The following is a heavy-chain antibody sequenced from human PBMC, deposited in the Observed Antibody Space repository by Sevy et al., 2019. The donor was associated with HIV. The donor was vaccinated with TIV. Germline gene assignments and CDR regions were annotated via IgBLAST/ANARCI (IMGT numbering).Heavy chain of an antibody. V-gene: IGHV3-48*03. J-gene: IGHJ5*02. CDR3: ARVDANYDKVFEP. Sequence: GGSLRLSCEASGFTFSSYEMNWVRQAPGKGLEWVSYISSSGTTIKYADSVKGRFTISRDNAKNSLYMQMNSLRAEDTAVYYCARVDANYDKVFEPWGQGTLVTVSS. CDR1: GFTFSSYE. D-gene: IGHD3-22*01. CDR2: ISSSGTTI.